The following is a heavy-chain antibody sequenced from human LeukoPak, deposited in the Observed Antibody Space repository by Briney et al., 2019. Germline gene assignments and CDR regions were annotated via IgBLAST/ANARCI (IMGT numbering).Heavy chain of an antibody. V-gene: IGHV4-59*01. Sequence: SETLSLTCTVSGGSISSYYWSWIRQPPGKGQEWIGYIYYSGSTNYNPSLKSRVTISVDTSKNQFSLKLSSVTAADTAVYYCARALLWLGEFRYSWFDPWGQGTLVTVSS. CDR2: IYYSGST. CDR3: ARALLWLGEFRYSWFDP. D-gene: IGHD3-10*01. CDR1: GGSISSYY. J-gene: IGHJ5*02.